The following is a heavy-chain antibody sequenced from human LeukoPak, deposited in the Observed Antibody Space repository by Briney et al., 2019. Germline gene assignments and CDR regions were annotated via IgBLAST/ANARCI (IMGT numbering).Heavy chain of an antibody. D-gene: IGHD3-22*01. CDR1: GGSISSGGYY. Sequence: SETLSLTCTVSGGSISSGGYYWSWIRQHPGKGLEWIGYIYYSGSTYYNPSLKSRVTISVDTSKNQFSLKLSSVTAADTAVYYCARKYYYDSSGYYFDYWGQGTLVTVSS. CDR3: ARKYYYDSSGYYFDY. J-gene: IGHJ4*02. CDR2: IYYSGST. V-gene: IGHV4-31*03.